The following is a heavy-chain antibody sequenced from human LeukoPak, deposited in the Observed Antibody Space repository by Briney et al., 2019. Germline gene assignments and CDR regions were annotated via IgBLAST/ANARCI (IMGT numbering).Heavy chain of an antibody. CDR1: GFTLRSYD. Sequence: PGGSLPLTCAASGFTLRSYDMHWVRQAPAREVEYFSAISSNGGRTYYAKSVKCRFTMSIDKAKNKLYLQMGSVRAEDMAVYYCARPNVTQSGMDVWGQGTMVTVSS. D-gene: IGHD2-8*01. J-gene: IGHJ6*02. V-gene: IGHV3-64*01. CDR2: ISSNGGRT. CDR3: ARPNVTQSGMDV.